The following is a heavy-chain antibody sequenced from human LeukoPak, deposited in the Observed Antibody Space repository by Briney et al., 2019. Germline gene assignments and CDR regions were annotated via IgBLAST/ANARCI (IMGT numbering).Heavy chain of an antibody. CDR3: ARGWNYAFRFDY. CDR1: GFTFSDYE. V-gene: IGHV3-48*03. Sequence: GGSLRLSCAASGFTFSDYEMNWVRQAPGKGLEWVSYISSSGRKIYYADSVKGRFTISRDNAKNSLYLQMNGLRADDTALYYCARGWNYAFRFDYWGQGTLVTVSS. D-gene: IGHD1-7*01. J-gene: IGHJ4*02. CDR2: ISSSGRKI.